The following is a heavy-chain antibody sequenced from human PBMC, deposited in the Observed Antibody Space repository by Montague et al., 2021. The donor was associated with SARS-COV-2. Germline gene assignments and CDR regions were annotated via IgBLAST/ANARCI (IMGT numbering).Heavy chain of an antibody. CDR2: ITSSGTTI. Sequence: SLRLSCAASGFTFSSYEMNWVRQAPGKGLEWISYITSSGTTIYYADSVKGRFTIPRDNAKNSLYLQMNSLRAEDTAAYYCARAVGSYYGYWGQGTLVTVSS. CDR1: GFTFSSYE. D-gene: IGHD1-26*01. V-gene: IGHV3-48*03. CDR3: ARAVGSYYGY. J-gene: IGHJ4*02.